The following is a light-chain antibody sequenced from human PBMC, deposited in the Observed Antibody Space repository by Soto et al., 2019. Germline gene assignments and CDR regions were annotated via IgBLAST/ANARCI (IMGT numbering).Light chain of an antibody. Sequence: EIMMTQSPVTLSVSPWERATLSCRASQNLRSSLAWYQQKPGQAPRLLIYGASTRATGIPDRFSGSGSGTDFTLTISRLEPEDFAVYFCQQYGSSPTTFGQGTKVDIK. J-gene: IGKJ1*01. V-gene: IGKV3-20*01. CDR2: GAS. CDR1: QNLRSS. CDR3: QQYGSSPTT.